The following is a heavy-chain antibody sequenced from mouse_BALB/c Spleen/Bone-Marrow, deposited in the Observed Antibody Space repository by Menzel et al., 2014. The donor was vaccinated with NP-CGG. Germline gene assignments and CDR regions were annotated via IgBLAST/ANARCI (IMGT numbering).Heavy chain of an antibody. CDR2: INPYYDVT. CDR1: EYTFLNYV. CDR3: ARGVDFDY. Sequence: EVQLQQSGPELAKPGASVKMSCKASEYTFLNYVMHWVKQKPGQGLEWIGYINPYYDVTKYNEKFKGKATLTSDKSSSTAYMELSSLTSEDSAVYYYARGVDFDYWGHGTTLTVSS. V-gene: IGHV1-14*01. J-gene: IGHJ2*01.